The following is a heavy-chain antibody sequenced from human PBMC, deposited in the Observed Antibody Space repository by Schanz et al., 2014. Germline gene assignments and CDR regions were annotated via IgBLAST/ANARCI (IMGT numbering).Heavy chain of an antibody. V-gene: IGHV4-39*01. CDR2: LYYTGKT. Sequence: QLHLQESGPGLAKPSETLSLICSVSGGSISTSSRYWGWIRQSPGKGLEWLGSLYYTGKTHYNPPRKSNVPIPREPPKNQFSLHLTSGTAADTAVYYCVRHGNYEFWHGPTPQFENWGQGTLVTVS. J-gene: IGHJ4*02. CDR3: VRHGNYEFWHGPTPQFEN. CDR1: GGSISTSSRY. D-gene: IGHD3-3*01.